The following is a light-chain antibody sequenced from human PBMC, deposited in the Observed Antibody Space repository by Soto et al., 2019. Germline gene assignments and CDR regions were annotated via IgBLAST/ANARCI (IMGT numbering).Light chain of an antibody. Sequence: EIVLTQSPGTLSLSPGERATLSCRASQSVPSGYIAWYQQNRGQPPRLLIYGPSYRSTGIPDRFSGSGSGTDFTLTISSLEPEDFAVYYCQQYGSSPLTFGGGTKVEIK. CDR2: GPS. J-gene: IGKJ4*01. V-gene: IGKV3-20*01. CDR1: QSVPSGY. CDR3: QQYGSSPLT.